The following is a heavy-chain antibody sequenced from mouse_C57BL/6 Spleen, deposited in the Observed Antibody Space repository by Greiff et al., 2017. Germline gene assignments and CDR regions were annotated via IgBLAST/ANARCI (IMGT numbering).Heavy chain of an antibody. D-gene: IGHD2-1*01. J-gene: IGHJ2*01. CDR3: ARGDGNYEVYFDY. V-gene: IGHV5-16*01. CDR2: INYDGSST. Sequence: EVKVVESEGGLVQPGSSMKLSCTASGFTFSDYYMAWVRQVPEKGLEWVANINYDGSSTYYLDSLKSRFIISRDNAKNILYLQMSSLKSEDTATYYCARGDGNYEVYFDYWGQGTTLTVSS. CDR1: GFTFSDYY.